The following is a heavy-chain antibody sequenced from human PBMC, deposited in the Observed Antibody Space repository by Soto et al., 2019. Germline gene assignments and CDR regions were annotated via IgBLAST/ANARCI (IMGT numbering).Heavy chain of an antibody. J-gene: IGHJ6*03. CDR2: IRSKAYGGTT. D-gene: IGHD3-3*01. CDR3: TRGGGSGDFWSCYYNYYYYYMDV. Sequence: GGSLRLSCTASGFTFGDYAMSWFRQAPGKGLEWVGFIRSKAYGGTTEYAASVKGRFTISRDDSKSIAYLQMNSLKTEDTAVYYCTRGGGSGDFWSCYYNYYYYYMDVWGKGTTVTVSS. CDR1: GFTFGDYA. V-gene: IGHV3-49*03.